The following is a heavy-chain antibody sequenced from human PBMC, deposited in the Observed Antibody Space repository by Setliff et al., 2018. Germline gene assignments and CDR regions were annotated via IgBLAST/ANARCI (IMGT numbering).Heavy chain of an antibody. D-gene: IGHD5-12*01. V-gene: IGHV4-59*01. J-gene: IGHJ4*02. CDR2: VYYSGAA. CDR3: ARGGTFRYFDY. CDR1: GGSFSTYF. Sequence: SETLSLTCTVSGGSFSTYFWSWIRQAPGKGLEWIGHVYYSGAANYNPSLKSRVTVSVDTSKNQFSLRLISVTAADTAVYYCARGGTFRYFDYWGQGTPVTVSS.